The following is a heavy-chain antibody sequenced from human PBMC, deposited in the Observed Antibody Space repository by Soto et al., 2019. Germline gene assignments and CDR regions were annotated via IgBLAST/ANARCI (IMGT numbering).Heavy chain of an antibody. V-gene: IGHV1-69*18. D-gene: IGHD2-2*01. Sequence: QVQLVQSGAEVKKPGSSVKVSCKASGATFSSYAISWVRQAPGQGLEWMGRIIPIFGTANYAQKFQGRVKITADESTSTAYMELSSLRSEDTAVYYCARGDIVVVPAAKSSHYYYYGMDVWGQGTTVTVSS. J-gene: IGHJ6*02. CDR1: GATFSSYA. CDR3: ARGDIVVVPAAKSSHYYYYGMDV. CDR2: IIPIFGTA.